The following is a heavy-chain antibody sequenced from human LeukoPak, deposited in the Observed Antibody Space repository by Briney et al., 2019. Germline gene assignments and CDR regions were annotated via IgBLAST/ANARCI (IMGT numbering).Heavy chain of an antibody. J-gene: IGHJ4*02. V-gene: IGHV3-74*01. CDR1: GFTFSSYW. CDR2: INSDGSST. CDR3: ARAADSSGYYDY. Sequence: GSLRLSCAASGFTFSSYWMHWVRQAPGKGLVWVSRINSDGSSTSYADSVKGRFTISRDNAKSTLYLQMNSLRAEDTAVYYCARAADSSGYYDYWGQGTLVTVSS. D-gene: IGHD3-22*01.